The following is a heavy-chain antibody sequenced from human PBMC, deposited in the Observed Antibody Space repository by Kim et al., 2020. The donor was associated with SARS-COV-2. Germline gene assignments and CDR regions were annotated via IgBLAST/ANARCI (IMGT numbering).Heavy chain of an antibody. D-gene: IGHD2-2*01. CDR3: AKALRYDYYYYYYMDV. J-gene: IGHJ6*03. CDR1: GFTFSSYA. V-gene: IGHV3-23*01. CDR2: ISGSGGST. Sequence: GGSLRLSCAASGFTFSSYAMSWVRQAPGKGLEWVSAISGSGGSTYYADSVKGRFTISRDNSKNTLYLQMNSLRAEDTAVYYCAKALRYDYYYYYYMDVWGKGTTVTVSS.